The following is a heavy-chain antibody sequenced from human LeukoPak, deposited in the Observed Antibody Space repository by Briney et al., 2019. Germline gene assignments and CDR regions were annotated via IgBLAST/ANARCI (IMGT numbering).Heavy chain of an antibody. J-gene: IGHJ4*02. Sequence: AGGSLRLSCAASGFVFSNFVMHWVRQAPGKGLVWVSRIPTDDNPTNYADFVQGRFTISRDNAKNTVYLQMNNLRAEDTAVYYCASDHYFKIDYWGQGTLVTVSS. V-gene: IGHV3-74*01. CDR2: IPTDDNPT. D-gene: IGHD2/OR15-2a*01. CDR1: GFVFSNFV. CDR3: ASDHYFKIDY.